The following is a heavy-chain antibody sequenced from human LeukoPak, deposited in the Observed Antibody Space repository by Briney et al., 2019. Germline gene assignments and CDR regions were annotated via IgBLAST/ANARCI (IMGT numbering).Heavy chain of an antibody. CDR1: GYTFTGYY. V-gene: IGHV1-2*02. CDR2: INPNSGGT. CDR3: ARANWNYAGAFDI. J-gene: IGHJ3*02. Sequence: ASVKVSCKASGYTFTGYYMRWVRQAPGQGLEWMGWINPNSGGTNYAQKFQGRVTMTRDTSISTAYMELSRLRSDDTAVYYCARANWNYAGAFDIWGQGTMVTVSS. D-gene: IGHD1-7*01.